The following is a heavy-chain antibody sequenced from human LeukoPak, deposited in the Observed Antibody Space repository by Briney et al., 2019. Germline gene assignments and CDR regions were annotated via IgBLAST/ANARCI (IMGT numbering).Heavy chain of an antibody. CDR3: AKGPNFGSWRALDY. V-gene: IGHV3-23*01. CDR1: EFTFGDYD. Sequence: GGSLRLSCAASEFTFGDYDMSWVRQTLGKGLEWVSSISGDGLGTWYADSVRGRVTISRDKPRNTLYLQLNSLRVDDTAVYYCAKGPNFGSWRALDYWGQGSLVTVSS. D-gene: IGHD3-10*01. CDR2: ISGDGLGT. J-gene: IGHJ4*02.